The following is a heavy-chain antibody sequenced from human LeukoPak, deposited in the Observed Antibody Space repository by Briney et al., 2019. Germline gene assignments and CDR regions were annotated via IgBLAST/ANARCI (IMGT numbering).Heavy chain of an antibody. CDR3: ARAGDLYYFDY. CDR2: IYYSGST. V-gene: IGHV4-61*08. Sequence: SETLSLTCTVSGGSISSGGYYWSWIRQPPGKGLEWIGYIYYSGSTNYNPSLKSRVTISVDTSKNQFSLKLSSVTAADTAVYYCARAGDLYYFDYWGQGTLVTVSS. J-gene: IGHJ4*02. CDR1: GGSISSGGYY. D-gene: IGHD2-21*01.